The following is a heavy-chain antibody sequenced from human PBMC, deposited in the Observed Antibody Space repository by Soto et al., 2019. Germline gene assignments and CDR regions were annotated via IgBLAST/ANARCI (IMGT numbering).Heavy chain of an antibody. CDR3: ARDDSFAFDI. Sequence: GGSLRLSCAASGFTFTSYSMNWVRQAPGKGLERVSYIRGTTHYADSVKGRFTISRDNARSSLYLQMNSLRADDTAVYYCARDDSFAFDIWGQGTMVTVSS. CDR2: IRGTT. V-gene: IGHV3-48*01. J-gene: IGHJ3*02. CDR1: GFTFTSYS. D-gene: IGHD2-21*01.